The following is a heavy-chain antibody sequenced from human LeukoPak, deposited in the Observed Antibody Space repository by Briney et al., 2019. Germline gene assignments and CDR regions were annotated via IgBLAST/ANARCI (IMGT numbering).Heavy chain of an antibody. CDR3: ARPGRATVTRLDY. D-gene: IGHD4-17*01. J-gene: IGHJ4*02. CDR2: IYPGDSET. CDR1: GYSFSSYW. V-gene: IGHV5-51*01. Sequence: GESLKISCEGSGYSFSSYWIGWVRQMPGKGLEWMGIIYPGDSETRYSPSFQGQVTISADKSISTAFLQWSSLKASDTAMYYCARPGRATVTRLDYWGQGTLVTVTS.